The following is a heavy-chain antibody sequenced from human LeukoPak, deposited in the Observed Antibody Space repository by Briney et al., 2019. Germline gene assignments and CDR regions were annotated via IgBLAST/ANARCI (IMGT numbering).Heavy chain of an antibody. CDR1: GLTVSDNY. CDR2: IYSGGAT. CDR3: ARDGGQYDYFDY. D-gene: IGHD3-16*01. V-gene: IGHV3-66*01. Sequence: GGSLRLSCAASGLTVSDNYMNWVRQAPGKGLEWVSAIYSGGATYYCASVKSRFTITSNNSKNTTYHQMNSLRAEDTAVHYCARDGGQYDYFDYWGQGTLVTASS. J-gene: IGHJ4*02.